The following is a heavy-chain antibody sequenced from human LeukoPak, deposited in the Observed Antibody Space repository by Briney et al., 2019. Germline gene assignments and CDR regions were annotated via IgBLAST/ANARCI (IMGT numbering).Heavy chain of an antibody. CDR3: ASTTGYSSGWFDY. D-gene: IGHD6-19*01. CDR2: ISSSSSYI. Sequence: GGSLRLSCAASGFTFSSYTINWVRQAPGKGLEWVSSISSSSSYISYADSVKGRFTISRDNAKNSLYLQMNSLRAEDTAVYYCASTTGYSSGWFDYWGQGTLVTVSS. J-gene: IGHJ4*02. V-gene: IGHV3-21*01. CDR1: GFTFSSYT.